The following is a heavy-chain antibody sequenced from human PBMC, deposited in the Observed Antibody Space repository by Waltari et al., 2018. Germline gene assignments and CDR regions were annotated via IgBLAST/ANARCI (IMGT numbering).Heavy chain of an antibody. Sequence: EVQLVESGGGLVQPGGYLRLHCAASGFTLSSYWMSWVRQAPGKGLEWVANIDQDGSEKYYVDSVKGRFTISRDNARNSLYLQMNSLSAEDTAVYYCARDGHWLSGVGDCWGQGTLVTVSS. CDR3: ARDGHWLSGVGDC. J-gene: IGHJ4*02. D-gene: IGHD7-27*01. CDR1: GFTLSSYW. CDR2: IDQDGSEK. V-gene: IGHV3-7*01.